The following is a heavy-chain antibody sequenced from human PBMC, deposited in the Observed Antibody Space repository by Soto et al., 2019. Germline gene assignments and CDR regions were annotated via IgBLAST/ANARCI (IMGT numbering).Heavy chain of an antibody. CDR3: ARLIAAAVPNWFDP. D-gene: IGHD6-13*01. CDR1: GGSISSYY. J-gene: IGHJ5*02. Sequence: QVQLQESGPGLVKPSETLSLTCTVSGGSISSYYWSWIRQPAGKGLEWIGRIYTSGSTNYNPSLKIRVTMSVDTSKNQFSLKLSSVTAADTAVYYCARLIAAAVPNWFDPWGQGTLVTVSS. V-gene: IGHV4-4*07. CDR2: IYTSGST.